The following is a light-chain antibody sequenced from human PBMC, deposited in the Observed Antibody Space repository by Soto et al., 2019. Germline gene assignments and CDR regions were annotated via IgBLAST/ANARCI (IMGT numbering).Light chain of an antibody. CDR1: SSDVGGYNY. V-gene: IGLV2-14*01. Sequence: QSALTQPASVSGSPRQSITISCTGTSSDVGGYNYVSWYQQHPGKAPKLMIYDVSNRPSGVSNRFSGSKSGNTASLTISGLQTEDEADYYCSSYTSSSPYVVFGGGTKLTVL. J-gene: IGLJ2*01. CDR2: DVS. CDR3: SSYTSSSPYVV.